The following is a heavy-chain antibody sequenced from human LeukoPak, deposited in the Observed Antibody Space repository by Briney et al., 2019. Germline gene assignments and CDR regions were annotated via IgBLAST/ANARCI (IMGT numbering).Heavy chain of an antibody. J-gene: IGHJ4*02. D-gene: IGHD3-10*01. V-gene: IGHV4-34*01. CDR1: GGSFSGYY. CDR3: ARARGHYYGSGPIDY. Sequence: SETLSLTCAVYGGSFSGYYWSWIRQPPGKGLEWIGEINHSGSTNYNPSLKSRVTISVDTSKNQFSLKLSSVTAADTAVYYCARARGHYYGSGPIDYWGQGTLVTVSS. CDR2: INHSGST.